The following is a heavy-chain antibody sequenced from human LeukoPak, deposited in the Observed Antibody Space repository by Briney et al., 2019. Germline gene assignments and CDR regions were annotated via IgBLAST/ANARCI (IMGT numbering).Heavy chain of an antibody. D-gene: IGHD2-15*01. CDR3: ARERGYCSGGSCPGEWFDP. Sequence: PSETLSLTSTLPGGSISIGSSYWSCTRQPAGKGLEWIGRIYTSGSTNYNPSLKSRSTISVDTSKNQLSLKLSSVTAAETGVYYCARERGYCSGGSCPGEWFDPWGQGTLVTVSS. J-gene: IGHJ5*02. CDR2: IYTSGST. CDR1: GGSISIGSSY. V-gene: IGHV4-61*02.